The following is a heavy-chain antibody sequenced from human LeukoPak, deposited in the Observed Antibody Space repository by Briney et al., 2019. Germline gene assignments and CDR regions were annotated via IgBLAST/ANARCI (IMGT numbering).Heavy chain of an antibody. Sequence: GALRLSCAASGFTFNSYAMTWVRQAPGKGLEWVSAVSGSGGTYYPDSVEGRFTISRDNSKDTLYLQINSLRVEDTAVYFCAKLGYYDFWSNYLVFDNWGQGTLVTVSS. V-gene: IGHV3-23*01. CDR1: GFTFNSYA. CDR2: VSGSGGT. D-gene: IGHD3-3*01. CDR3: AKLGYYDFWSNYLVFDN. J-gene: IGHJ4*02.